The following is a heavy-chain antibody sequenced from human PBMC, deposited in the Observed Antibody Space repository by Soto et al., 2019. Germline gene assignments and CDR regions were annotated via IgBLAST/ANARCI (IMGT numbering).Heavy chain of an antibody. D-gene: IGHD6-19*01. CDR3: AKDGAVDSSGWYLDDAFDI. J-gene: IGHJ3*02. V-gene: IGHV3-30*18. Sequence: QVQLVESGGGVVQPGRSLRLSCAASGFTFSSYGMHWVRQAPGKGLEWVAVISYDGSNKYYADSVKGRFTISRDNSKNTLYLQMNSLRAEDTAVYYCAKDGAVDSSGWYLDDAFDIWGQGTMVTVSS. CDR2: ISYDGSNK. CDR1: GFTFSSYG.